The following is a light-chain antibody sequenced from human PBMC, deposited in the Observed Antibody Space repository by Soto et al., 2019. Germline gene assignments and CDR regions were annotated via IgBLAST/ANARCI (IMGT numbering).Light chain of an antibody. Sequence: EIVLTQSPATLSVSLGDSATLSCRASQSVSLSLAWYQMRPGQPPRLLIYGASTRATGIPARFSGSGSGTEFTLTITSLQSEDFALYYCQQYHNLWTFGQGTKVDIK. J-gene: IGKJ1*01. CDR3: QQYHNLWT. CDR1: QSVSLS. CDR2: GAS. V-gene: IGKV3D-15*01.